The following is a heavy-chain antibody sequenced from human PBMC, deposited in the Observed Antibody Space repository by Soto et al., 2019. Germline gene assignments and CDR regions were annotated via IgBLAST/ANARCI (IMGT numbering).Heavy chain of an antibody. Sequence: QTGGSLRLSCAASGFTFSSYGMHWVRQAPGKGLEWVAVISYDGSNKYYADSVKGRFTISRDNSKNTLYLQMNSLRAEDTAVYYCAKDHKIGYSSSWYFLRQSKGYYYGMNVWGQGTTVTVSS. V-gene: IGHV3-30*18. CDR1: GFTFSSYG. J-gene: IGHJ6*02. D-gene: IGHD6-13*01. CDR3: AKDHKIGYSSSWYFLRQSKGYYYGMNV. CDR2: ISYDGSNK.